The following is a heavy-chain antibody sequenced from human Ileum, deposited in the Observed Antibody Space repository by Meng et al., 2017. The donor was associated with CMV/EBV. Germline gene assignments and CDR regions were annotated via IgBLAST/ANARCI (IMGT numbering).Heavy chain of an antibody. V-gene: IGHV4-30-4*02. CDR2: IYYGGSN. CDR1: GTSLIIGDYY. CDR3: AREGGGWYFDS. J-gene: IGHJ4*02. D-gene: IGHD6-19*01. Sequence: GPLPVCDSGLVNTSGVLFPTCTVAGTSLIIGDYYWSWVRQPPGKGPEWIGYIYYGGSNLYNPYLKSTVTISIDKSKNQFSLRLRSVTAADTAVYFCAREGGGWYFDSWGQGTLVTVSS.